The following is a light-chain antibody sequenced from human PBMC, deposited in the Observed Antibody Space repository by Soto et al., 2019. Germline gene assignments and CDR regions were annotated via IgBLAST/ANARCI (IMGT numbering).Light chain of an antibody. CDR1: SNDFGGYNY. V-gene: IGLV2-8*01. J-gene: IGLJ1*01. CDR2: EVS. CDR3: LSYGGSNYG. Sequence: QSVLTQPPSASGSPGPSVTISCTGTSNDFGGYNYVSWYHQHPGKAPKLIIFEVSERPSGVPDRVSGSKSGSTPSLTVSGLPEEHQAEYYFLSYGGSNYGFGTGTK.